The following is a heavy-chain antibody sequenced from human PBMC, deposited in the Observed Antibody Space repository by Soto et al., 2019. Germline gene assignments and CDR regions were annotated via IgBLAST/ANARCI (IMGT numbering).Heavy chain of an antibody. CDR3: ARVGTTYYYDSSGYYGYFQH. Sequence: SVKVSCKASGGTFSSYAISWVRQAPGQGLEWMGGIIPIFGTANYAQKFQGRVTITADESTSTAYMELSSLRSEDTAVYYCARVGTTYYYDSSGYYGYFQHWGQGTLVTVSS. CDR1: GGTFSSYA. V-gene: IGHV1-69*13. J-gene: IGHJ1*01. CDR2: IIPIFGTA. D-gene: IGHD3-22*01.